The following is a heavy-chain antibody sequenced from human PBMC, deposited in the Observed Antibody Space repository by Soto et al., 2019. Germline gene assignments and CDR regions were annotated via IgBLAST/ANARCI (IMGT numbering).Heavy chain of an antibody. CDR2: IYYGGST. CDR3: ARVPDR. J-gene: IGHJ5*02. D-gene: IGHD2-2*01. Sequence: PSETLSLTCTVSGGSISSYCWSWIRQPPGKGLEWIGYIYYGGSTYYNTSLKTRLTISKDTSKNQFSLKLSSVTAADTAVYYCARVPDRCGQGTLVTVSS. CDR1: GGSISSYC. V-gene: IGHV4-59*12.